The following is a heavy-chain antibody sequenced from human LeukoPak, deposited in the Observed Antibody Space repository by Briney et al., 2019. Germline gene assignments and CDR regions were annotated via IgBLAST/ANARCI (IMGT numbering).Heavy chain of an antibody. Sequence: GGSLRLSCVASGFTFSSYWMTWVRRAPGKGLEWVANIKQDGSDKYYVDSVKGRFTTSRDNAKNSLYLQMNSLRAEDTAVYYCARVYSDYWGQGTLVTVSS. J-gene: IGHJ4*02. V-gene: IGHV3-7*05. CDR1: GFTFSSYW. CDR2: IKQDGSDK. D-gene: IGHD2-21*01. CDR3: ARVYSDY.